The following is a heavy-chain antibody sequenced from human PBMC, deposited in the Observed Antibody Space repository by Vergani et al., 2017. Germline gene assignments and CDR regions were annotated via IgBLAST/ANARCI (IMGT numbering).Heavy chain of an antibody. CDR1: GGSMSGYY. D-gene: IGHD2-2*01. J-gene: IGHJ6*02. CDR2: MYHSGST. Sequence: QVRLQESGPGLVKPSETLSLTCSVSGGSMSGYYWSWIRQPPGKELEWIGYMYHSGSTNYNPSLETRVTISGDTSKNQFSLKLNSVTAADTAVYYCARGRGYCSSTSCYAQDEEYYYYGMDVWGQGTTVTVSS. CDR3: ARGRGYCSSTSCYAQDEEYYYYGMDV. V-gene: IGHV4-59*01.